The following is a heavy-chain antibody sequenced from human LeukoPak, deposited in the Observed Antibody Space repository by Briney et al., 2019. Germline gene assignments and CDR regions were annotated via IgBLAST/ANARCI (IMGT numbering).Heavy chain of an antibody. D-gene: IGHD3-22*01. Sequence: SETLSLTCAVSGGSISSNNWWNWVRQPPGKGLEWIGEIYHSGSTNYNPSLKSRVTISVDKSKNQFSLKLSSVTAADTAVYYCATYYDSSGYKLDYWGQGTLVTVS. J-gene: IGHJ4*02. CDR3: ATYYDSSGYKLDY. V-gene: IGHV4-4*02. CDR2: IYHSGST. CDR1: GGSISSNNW.